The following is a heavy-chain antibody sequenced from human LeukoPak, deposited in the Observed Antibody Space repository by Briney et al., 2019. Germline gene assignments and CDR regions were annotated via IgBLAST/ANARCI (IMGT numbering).Heavy chain of an antibody. CDR2: ISGSGGST. V-gene: IGHV3-23*01. Sequence: GSLILSCAASGFTFSSYAMSGVRQAPGKGLEWVSAISGSGGSTYYADSVKGRFTISRDNSKNTLYLQMNSLRAEDTAVYYCAKFEGYSSGWFYYYGMDVWGQGTTVTVSS. CDR1: GFTFSSYA. CDR3: AKFEGYSSGWFYYYGMDV. D-gene: IGHD6-19*01. J-gene: IGHJ6*02.